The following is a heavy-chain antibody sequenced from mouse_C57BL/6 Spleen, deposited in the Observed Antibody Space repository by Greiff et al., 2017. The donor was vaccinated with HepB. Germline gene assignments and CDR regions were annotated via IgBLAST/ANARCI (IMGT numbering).Heavy chain of an antibody. CDR3: ARDAHYYGSSYRYFDV. Sequence: EVHLVESERGLVQPGSSMKLSCTASGFTFSDYYMAWVRQVPEKGLEWVANINYDGSSTYYLDSLKSRFIISRDNAKNILYLQMSSLKSEDTATYYCARDAHYYGSSYRYFDVWGTGTTVTVSS. D-gene: IGHD1-1*01. V-gene: IGHV5-16*01. CDR1: GFTFSDYY. J-gene: IGHJ1*03. CDR2: INYDGSST.